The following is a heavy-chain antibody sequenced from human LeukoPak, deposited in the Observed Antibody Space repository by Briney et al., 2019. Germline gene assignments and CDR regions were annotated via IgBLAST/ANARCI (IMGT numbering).Heavy chain of an antibody. CDR1: GFTFSSYA. CDR2: ISGSGGST. V-gene: IGHV3-23*01. CDR3: ARDLTYGDYSKFDY. J-gene: IGHJ4*02. Sequence: GGSLRLSCAASGFTFSSYAMSWVRQAPGKGLEWVSAISGSGGSTYYADSVKGRFTISRDNSKNTLYLQMNSLRAEDTAVYYCARDLTYGDYSKFDYWGQGTLVTVSS. D-gene: IGHD4-17*01.